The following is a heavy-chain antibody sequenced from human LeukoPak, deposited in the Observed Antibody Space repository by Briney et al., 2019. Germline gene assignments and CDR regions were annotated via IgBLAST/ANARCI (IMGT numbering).Heavy chain of an antibody. J-gene: IGHJ4*02. CDR2: IYSGGST. CDR1: GFTVSGNY. CDR3: ARMRSIPAAGRAGNYDY. V-gene: IGHV3-66*01. Sequence: PGGSLRLSCAASGFTVSGNYMNWVRQAPGKGLEWVSVIYSGGSTYYTDSVKGRFTISRDNSKNTLCLQMNSLRAEDTAVYYCARMRSIPAAGRAGNYDYWGQGTLVTVSS. D-gene: IGHD6-13*01.